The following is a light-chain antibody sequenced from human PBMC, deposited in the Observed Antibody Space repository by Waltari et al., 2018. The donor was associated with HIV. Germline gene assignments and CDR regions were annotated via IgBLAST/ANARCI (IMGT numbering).Light chain of an antibody. V-gene: IGLV1-47*01. Sequence: QSVLTQPPSASGTPGQRVTISCSGSSSNIGRNYVYWYQQLPGTAPKLLIYTNNQRPSGVPDRFSGSKSGTSASLAISGLRSEDEADYYCCSYAGSNSVVFGGGSKLTVL. CDR2: TNN. J-gene: IGLJ2*01. CDR1: SSNIGRNY. CDR3: CSYAGSNSVV.